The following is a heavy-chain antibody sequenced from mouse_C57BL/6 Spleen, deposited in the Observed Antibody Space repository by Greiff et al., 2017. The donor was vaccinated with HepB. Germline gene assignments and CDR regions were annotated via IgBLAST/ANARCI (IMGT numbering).Heavy chain of an antibody. D-gene: IGHD2-1*01. CDR3: ANLYYGNYVDAMDY. CDR1: GYTFTSYW. J-gene: IGHJ4*01. Sequence: QVHVKQPGAELVRPGTSVKLSCKASGYTFTSYWMHWVKQRPGQGLEWIGVIDPSDSYTNYNQKFKGKATLTVDTSSSTAYMQLSSLTSEDSAVYYCANLYYGNYVDAMDYWGQGTSVTVSS. CDR2: IDPSDSYT. V-gene: IGHV1-59*01.